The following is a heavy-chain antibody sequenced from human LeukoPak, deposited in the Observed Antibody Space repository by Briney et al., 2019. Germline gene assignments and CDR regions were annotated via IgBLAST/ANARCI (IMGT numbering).Heavy chain of an antibody. Sequence: GGSLRLSRAASGFAFDDYAMHWVRQAPGKGLEWVCVVSGDATSTYYADSVKGRFTISRDNGKSSLYLQMDSLRPEDTALYYCAKGEIALAGNYFQYWGQGSLVTVAS. CDR2: VSGDATST. D-gene: IGHD6-19*01. J-gene: IGHJ1*01. CDR3: AKGEIALAGNYFQY. V-gene: IGHV3-43*02. CDR1: GFAFDDYA.